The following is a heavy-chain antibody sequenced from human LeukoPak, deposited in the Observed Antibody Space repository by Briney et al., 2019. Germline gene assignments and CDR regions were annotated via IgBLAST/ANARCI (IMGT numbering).Heavy chain of an antibody. CDR1: CYSISSGYY. J-gene: IGHJ4*02. Sequence: SETLSLTCTVSCYSISSGYYCGWIRQPPGKGLEWIGSVYHSGSTYYNPSLKSRVTISMDKSKNQFSLKLTAVTAADTAVYYCGSQKEWSLTEYHFDYWGQGTLVTVSS. CDR2: VYHSGST. D-gene: IGHD3-3*01. V-gene: IGHV4-38-2*02. CDR3: GSQKEWSLTEYHFDY.